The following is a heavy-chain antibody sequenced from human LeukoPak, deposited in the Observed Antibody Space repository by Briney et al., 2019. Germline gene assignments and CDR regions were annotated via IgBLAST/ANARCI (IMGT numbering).Heavy chain of an antibody. CDR3: AKDRIATTNLDY. J-gene: IGHJ4*02. CDR2: IRYDGSNK. Sequence: GGSLRLSCAASGFTFSSYGMHWVRQAPGKGLEWVAFIRYDGSNKYYADSVKGRFTISRDNSKNTLYLQMNSLRADDTAVYYCAKDRIATTNLDYWGQGTLVTVSS. V-gene: IGHV3-30*02. CDR1: GFTFSSYG. D-gene: IGHD2-21*01.